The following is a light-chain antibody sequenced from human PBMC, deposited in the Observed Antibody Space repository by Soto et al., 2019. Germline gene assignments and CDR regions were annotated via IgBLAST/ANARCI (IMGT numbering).Light chain of an antibody. V-gene: IGKV1-27*01. CDR3: QQYNSASLT. CDR2: AAS. J-gene: IGKJ4*01. CDR1: QGIAPY. Sequence: DVQMTQSPSSLSASVGDRVTITCRASQGIAPYLAWFQQKPGKVPKLLIYAASTLQSGVPSRFSGSGSGADFTLTISSLQPEDVGIYYCQQYNSASLTFGGGTNVDIK.